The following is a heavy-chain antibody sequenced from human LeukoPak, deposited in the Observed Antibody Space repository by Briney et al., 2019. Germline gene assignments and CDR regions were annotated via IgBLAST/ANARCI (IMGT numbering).Heavy chain of an antibody. CDR1: GGSSSSNTYY. CDR2: INHSGST. J-gene: IGHJ4*02. Sequence: SETLSLTCTVSGGSSSSNTYYWGWIRQPPGKGLEWIGEINHSGSTNYNPSLKSRVTISVDTSKNQFSLKLSSVTAADTAVYYCARAAIWGQGTLVTVSS. CDR3: ARAAI. V-gene: IGHV4-39*07.